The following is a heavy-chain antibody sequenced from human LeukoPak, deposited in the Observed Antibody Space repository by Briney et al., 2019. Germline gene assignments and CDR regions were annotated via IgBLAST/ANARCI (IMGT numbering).Heavy chain of an antibody. V-gene: IGHV4-30-2*02. CDR1: GGSISSGGSS. CDR2: IYHSGST. J-gene: IGHJ4*02. D-gene: IGHD5-24*01. CDR3: ATGGDAHKTGQ. Sequence: PSQTLSLTCAVSGGSISSGGSSWSWIRQPPGKGLEWIGYIYHSGSTDYNPSLRSRVTMSLDTSKNQLSLRLTSVTAADTAVYYCATGGDAHKTGQWGQGTQVTVSA.